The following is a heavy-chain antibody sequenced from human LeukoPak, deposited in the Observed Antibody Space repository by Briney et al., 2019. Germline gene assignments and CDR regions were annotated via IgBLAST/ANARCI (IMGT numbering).Heavy chain of an antibody. Sequence: ASVKVSCKASGYTFTSYDINWVRQATGQGLEWMGWMNPNSGNTGYAQKFQGRVTMTRNTSISTAYMELSSLRSEDTAVYYCHSYGPDGLYYFDYWGQGALVTVSS. CDR2: MNPNSGNT. CDR1: GYTFTSYD. V-gene: IGHV1-8*01. J-gene: IGHJ4*02. CDR3: HSYGPDGLYYFDY. D-gene: IGHD5-18*01.